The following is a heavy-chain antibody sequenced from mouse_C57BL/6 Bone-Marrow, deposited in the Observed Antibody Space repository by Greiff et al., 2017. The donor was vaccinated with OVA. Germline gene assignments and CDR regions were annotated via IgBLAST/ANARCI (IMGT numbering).Heavy chain of an antibody. Sequence: QVHVKQSGPELVKPGASVKLSCKASGYTFTSYDINWVKQRPGQGLEWIGWIYPRDGSTKYNEKFKGKATLTVDTSSSTAYMELHSLTSEDSAVYFCLLYYFDYWGQGTTLTVSS. D-gene: IGHD6-2*01. V-gene: IGHV1-85*01. CDR2: IYPRDGST. CDR1: GYTFTSYD. J-gene: IGHJ2*01. CDR3: LLYYFDY.